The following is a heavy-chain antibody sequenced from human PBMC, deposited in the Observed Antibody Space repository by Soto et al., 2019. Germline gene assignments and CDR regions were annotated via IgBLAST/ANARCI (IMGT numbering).Heavy chain of an antibody. V-gene: IGHV3-48*01. D-gene: IGHD3-10*01. CDR3: ARDRGADFDY. CDR1: GFTFSSYS. Sequence: EVQLVESGGGLGQPGGSLRLSCAASGFTFSSYSMNWVRQAPGKGLEWVSYISSSSSTIYYADSVKGRFTISRDNAKNSLYLQVNSLRVEDTAVYYCARDRGADFDYWGQGTLVTVSS. J-gene: IGHJ4*02. CDR2: ISSSSSTI.